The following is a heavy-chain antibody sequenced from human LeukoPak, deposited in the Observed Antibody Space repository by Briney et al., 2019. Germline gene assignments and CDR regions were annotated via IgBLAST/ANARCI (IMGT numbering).Heavy chain of an antibody. J-gene: IGHJ4*02. D-gene: IGHD3-10*01. V-gene: IGHV3-23*01. CDR1: GFTFISYA. CDR2: ISGSGGIT. Sequence: PGGSLRLSCAPSGFTFISYAMSWVRPAPGKGLEWVSAISGSGGITYYADSVKGRLSLSTDNSKNTLYMQINSQRPEGTRVYYCANAPLRDEWFGELLHPDYWGGGTLVTVSS. CDR3: ANAPLRDEWFGELLHPDY.